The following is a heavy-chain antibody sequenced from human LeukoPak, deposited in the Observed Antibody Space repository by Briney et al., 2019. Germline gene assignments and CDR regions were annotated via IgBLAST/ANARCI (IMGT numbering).Heavy chain of an antibody. Sequence: PSETLSLTCAVYGGSFSGYYWSWIRQPPGKGLEWIGEINHSGSTNYNPSLKSRVTISVDTSKNQFSLKLSSVTAADTAVYYCARDPRNDDSSHKNDYWGQGTLVTVSS. CDR2: INHSGST. CDR3: ARDPRNDDSSHKNDY. J-gene: IGHJ4*02. CDR1: GGSFSGYY. D-gene: IGHD3-22*01. V-gene: IGHV4-34*01.